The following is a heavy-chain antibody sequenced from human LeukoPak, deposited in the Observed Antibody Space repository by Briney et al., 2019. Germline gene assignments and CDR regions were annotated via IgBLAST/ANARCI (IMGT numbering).Heavy chain of an antibody. CDR1: GGSLSGYY. CDR2: INHSGST. Sequence: PSETLSLTCAVYGGSLSGYYWSWIRQPPGKGLEWIGEINHSGSTNYNPSLKSRVTISVDTSKNQFSLKLSSVTAADTAVYYCARYYDSSGYYFRRFAFDIWGQGTMVTVSS. CDR3: ARYYDSSGYYFRRFAFDI. D-gene: IGHD3-22*01. J-gene: IGHJ3*02. V-gene: IGHV4-34*01.